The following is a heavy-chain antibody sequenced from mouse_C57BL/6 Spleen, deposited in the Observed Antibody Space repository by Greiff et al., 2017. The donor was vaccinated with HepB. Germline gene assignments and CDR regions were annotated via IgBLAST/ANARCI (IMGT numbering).Heavy chain of an antibody. Sequence: DVQLVESGGGLVKPGGSLKLSCAASGFTFSDYGMHWVRQAPEKGLEWVAYISSGSSTIYYADTVKGRFTISSDNAKNTLFLQMTRLRSEDTAMYYCAKASYYYGSSAWFACWGQGTLVTVSA. J-gene: IGHJ3*01. CDR3: AKASYYYGSSAWFAC. CDR1: GFTFSDYG. D-gene: IGHD1-1*01. V-gene: IGHV5-17*01. CDR2: ISSGSSTI.